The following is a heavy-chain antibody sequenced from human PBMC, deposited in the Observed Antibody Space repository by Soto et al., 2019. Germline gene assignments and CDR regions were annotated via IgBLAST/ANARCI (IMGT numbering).Heavy chain of an antibody. D-gene: IGHD3-3*01. V-gene: IGHV1-8*01. CDR3: ARGRYYDFWSGYYGPYYYGMDV. J-gene: IGHJ6*02. CDR1: GYTFTSYD. CDR2: MNPNSGNT. Sequence: GASVKVSCKASGYTFTSYDINWVRQATGQGLEWMGWMNPNSGNTGYAQKFQGRVTMTRNTSISTAYMELSSLRSEDTAVYYCARGRYYDFWSGYYGPYYYGMDVWRQGTTVTVSS.